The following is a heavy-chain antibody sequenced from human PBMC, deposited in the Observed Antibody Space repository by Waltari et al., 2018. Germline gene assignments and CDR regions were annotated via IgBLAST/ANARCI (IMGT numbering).Heavy chain of an antibody. V-gene: IGHV4-34*01. CDR3: ARLGYYYGSGSPNDY. D-gene: IGHD3-10*01. CDR2: INHSGST. Sequence: QVQLQQWGAGLLKPSEPLSLTCAVYGGSVRGCYWTWIRQPPGKGLEWIGEINHSGSTNYNPSLKSRVTISVDTSKNQFSLKLSSVTAADTAVYYCARLGYYYGSGSPNDYWGQGTLVTVSS. J-gene: IGHJ4*02. CDR1: GGSVRGCY.